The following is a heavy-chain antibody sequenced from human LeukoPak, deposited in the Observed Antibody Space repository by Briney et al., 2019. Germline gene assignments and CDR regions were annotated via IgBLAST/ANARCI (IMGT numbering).Heavy chain of an antibody. J-gene: IGHJ4*01. CDR1: S. CDR3: AXXXXXXXXXXDY. V-gene: IGHV3-53*01. CDR2: IYSGGNT. Sequence: SXXWXRQAPGXXXXLVSFIYSGGNTHXXDSVKGXFTISRDNXXNTLYLQMNSLRAEDTAVYYCAXXXXXXXXXXDYXXXXXLVTVSS.